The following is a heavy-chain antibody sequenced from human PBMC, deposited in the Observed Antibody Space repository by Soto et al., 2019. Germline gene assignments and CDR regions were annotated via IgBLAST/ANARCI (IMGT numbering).Heavy chain of an antibody. V-gene: IGHV3-30-3*01. J-gene: IGHJ4*02. Sequence: QVQLVESGGGVVQPGRSLRLSCAASGFTFGSYAMHWVRQAPGKGLEWVAVISYDGSNKYYADSVKGRFTISRDNSKNTLYLQMNSLRAEDTAVYYCAREHFYYYDSSGYGFDYWGQGTLVTVSS. CDR1: GFTFGSYA. CDR3: AREHFYYYDSSGYGFDY. CDR2: ISYDGSNK. D-gene: IGHD3-22*01.